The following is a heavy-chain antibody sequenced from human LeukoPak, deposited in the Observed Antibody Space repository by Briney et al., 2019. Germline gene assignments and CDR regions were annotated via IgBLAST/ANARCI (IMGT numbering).Heavy chain of an antibody. J-gene: IGHJ4*02. Sequence: SETLSLTCTVSGGSISSRSHHWGWIRQSPGKGLEWIGSIYYGRTTYYNPSLNSRVTISVVTSKNQFSLQLNSVTAADTAVYYCVRHDGRGGATMGALDSWGQGSLVTVSS. V-gene: IGHV4-39*01. D-gene: IGHD5-12*01. CDR2: IYYGRTT. CDR1: GGSISSRSHH. CDR3: VRHDGRGGATMGALDS.